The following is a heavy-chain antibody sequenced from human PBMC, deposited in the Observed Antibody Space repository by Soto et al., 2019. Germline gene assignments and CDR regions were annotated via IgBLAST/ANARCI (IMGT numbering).Heavy chain of an antibody. CDR3: ATGDFVVGGNFDY. Sequence: EVQLLESGGGLVQPGGSLRLSCAASGFTFSSYAMSWVRQAQGKGLEWVSAISGSGGSTYYADSVKGRFTISRDNSKNTLYLQMNSLRAEDTAVYYCATGDFVVGGNFDYWGQGTLVTVYS. CDR2: ISGSGGST. V-gene: IGHV3-23*01. CDR1: GFTFSSYA. J-gene: IGHJ4*02. D-gene: IGHD2-15*01.